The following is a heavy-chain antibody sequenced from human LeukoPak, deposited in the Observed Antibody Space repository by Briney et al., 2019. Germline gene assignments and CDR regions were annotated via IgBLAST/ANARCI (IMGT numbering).Heavy chain of an antibody. V-gene: IGHV3-33*06. Sequence: GGSLRLSCAASGFTFSSYGMHWVRQAQGKGREWEAVIWYDGSNKYYADSVKGRFTISRDNSKNTLYLQKNSLRAEDTAVYYCAKGNQGYSSGWAANWGQGTLVTVSS. CDR3: AKGNQGYSSGWAAN. J-gene: IGHJ4*02. CDR1: GFTFSSYG. CDR2: IWYDGSNK. D-gene: IGHD6-19*01.